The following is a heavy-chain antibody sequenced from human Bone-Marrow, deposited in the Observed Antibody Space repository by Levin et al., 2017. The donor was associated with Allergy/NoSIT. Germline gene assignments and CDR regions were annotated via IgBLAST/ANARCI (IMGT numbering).Heavy chain of an antibody. V-gene: IGHV4-34*01. CDR2: INHTGST. D-gene: IGHD3-3*01. CDR1: GDSFHDHY. CDR3: ARGRTIFGVVAPFDS. J-gene: IGHJ4*02. Sequence: SQTLSLTCAVYGDSFHDHYWSWIRQPPGKGLEWIGEINHTGSTKYNPSLKSRVTISIDTSKNHFSLKLSSVTAADTAVYLCARGRTIFGVVAPFDSWGQGTLVTVSS.